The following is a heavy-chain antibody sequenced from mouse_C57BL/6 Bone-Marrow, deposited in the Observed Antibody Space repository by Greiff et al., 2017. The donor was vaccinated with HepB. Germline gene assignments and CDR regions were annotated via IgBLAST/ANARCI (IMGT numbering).Heavy chain of an antibody. CDR3: ARFYDAFDY. D-gene: IGHD2-3*01. CDR1: GFTFTDYY. CDR2: IRNKANGYTT. V-gene: IGHV7-3*01. Sequence: DVMLVESGGGLVQPGGSLSLSCAASGFTFTDYYMSWVRQPPGKALEWLGFIRNKANGYTTEYSASVKGRFTISRDNSQSILYLQMNALRAEDSATYYCARFYDAFDYWGQGTTLTVSS. J-gene: IGHJ2*01.